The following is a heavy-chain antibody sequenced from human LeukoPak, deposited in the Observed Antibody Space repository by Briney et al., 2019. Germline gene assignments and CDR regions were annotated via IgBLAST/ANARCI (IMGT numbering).Heavy chain of an antibody. J-gene: IGHJ6*02. D-gene: IGHD3-10*01. CDR1: GFTFDDYA. V-gene: IGHV3-9*01. CDR3: AKGHGSNYYYYGMDV. Sequence: PGGSLRLSCAASGFTFDDYAMHWVRQAPGKGLEWVSGISWNSGSIGYADSVKGRFTISRDNAKNSLYLQMNSLRAEDTALYYCAKGHGSNYYYYGMDVWGQGTTVTVSS. CDR2: ISWNSGSI.